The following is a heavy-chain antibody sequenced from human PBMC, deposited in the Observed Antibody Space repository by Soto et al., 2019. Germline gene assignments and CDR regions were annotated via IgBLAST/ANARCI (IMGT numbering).Heavy chain of an antibody. Sequence: GASVKVSCKASGYTFTSYGISWVRQAPGQGLEWMGWIGTYNGNTNYAQKLQGRVTMTTDTSTSTAYMELRSLRSDDTAVYYCASYRYYYGMDVWGQGXTVTVYS. J-gene: IGHJ6*02. CDR1: GYTFTSYG. CDR3: ASYRYYYGMDV. CDR2: IGTYNGNT. V-gene: IGHV1-18*01.